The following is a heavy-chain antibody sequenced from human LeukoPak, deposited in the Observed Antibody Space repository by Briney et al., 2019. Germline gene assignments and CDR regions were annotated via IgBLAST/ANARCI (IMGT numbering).Heavy chain of an antibody. Sequence: SVKVSCKASGGTFNSYAISWVRQAPGQGLEWMGGIIPIFGTANYAQKFQGRVTITADESTSTAYMELSSLRSEDTAVYYCATSSRGYFDWLLSPYYFDYWGQGTLVTVSS. CDR2: IIPIFGTA. CDR1: GGTFNSYA. V-gene: IGHV1-69*13. CDR3: ATSSRGYFDWLLSPYYFDY. D-gene: IGHD3-9*01. J-gene: IGHJ4*02.